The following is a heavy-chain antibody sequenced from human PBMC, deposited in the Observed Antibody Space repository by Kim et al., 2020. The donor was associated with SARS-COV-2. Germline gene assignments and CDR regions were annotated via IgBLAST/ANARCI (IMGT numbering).Heavy chain of an antibody. CDR3: ARGTNYYFDL. CDR1: EYTFTAYN. J-gene: IGHJ4*02. Sequence: ASVKVSCKASEYTFTAYNLHWVRQAPGQGPEWMGRIIPNSGVTIYAQKFRGRVTMIRDTSITTVYMELSRLTSDDTVVYYCARGTNYYFDLWGQGTLVTV. V-gene: IGHV1-2*05. CDR2: IIPNSGVT.